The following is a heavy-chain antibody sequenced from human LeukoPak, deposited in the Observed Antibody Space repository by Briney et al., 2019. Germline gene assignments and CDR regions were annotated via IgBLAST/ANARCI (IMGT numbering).Heavy chain of an antibody. V-gene: IGHV4-61*08. D-gene: IGHD3-16*01. J-gene: IGHJ6*03. CDR2: IYYSGST. Sequence: PSQTLSLTCAVSGGSISSGGYSWSWIRQPPGKGLEWIGYIYYSGSTNYNPSLKSRVTISVDTSKNQFSLKLSSVTAADTAVYYCAREVMGSYYYYYMDVWGKGTTVTVSS. CDR3: AREVMGSYYYYYMDV. CDR1: GGSISSGGYS.